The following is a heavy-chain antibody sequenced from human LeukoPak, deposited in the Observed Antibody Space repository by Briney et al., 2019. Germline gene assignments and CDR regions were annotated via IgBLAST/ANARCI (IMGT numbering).Heavy chain of an antibody. J-gene: IGHJ4*02. Sequence: PSETLSLTXAVYGGSFSGYYWSWIRQPPGKGLEWIGEINHSGSTNYNPSLKSRVTISVDTSKNQFSLKLSSVTAADTAVYYCARGHGDFGYWGQGTLVTVSS. CDR3: ARGHGDFGY. V-gene: IGHV4-34*01. CDR2: INHSGST. CDR1: GGSFSGYY. D-gene: IGHD4-17*01.